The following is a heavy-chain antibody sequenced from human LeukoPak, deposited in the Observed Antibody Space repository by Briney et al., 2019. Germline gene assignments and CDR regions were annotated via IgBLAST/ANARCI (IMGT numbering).Heavy chain of an antibody. Sequence: SETLSLTCTVSGGSISSYYWSWIRQPPGKGLEWIGYISYSGTTNYNPSLKSRVTISVDTSKNQFSLKLSSVTAADTAVYYCARKRDDFWSGYHFDLWGQGTLVTVSS. J-gene: IGHJ4*02. CDR2: ISYSGTT. D-gene: IGHD3-3*01. V-gene: IGHV4-59*01. CDR3: ARKRDDFWSGYHFDL. CDR1: GGSISSYY.